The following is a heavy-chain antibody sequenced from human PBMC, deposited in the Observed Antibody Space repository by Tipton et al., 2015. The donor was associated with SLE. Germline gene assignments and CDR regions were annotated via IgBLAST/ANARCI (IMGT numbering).Heavy chain of an antibody. D-gene: IGHD3-3*01. CDR1: GFTFNTHA. CDR3: ARHRSLFGYDY. CDR2: ISGGGGIT. V-gene: IGHV3-23*01. J-gene: IGHJ4*02. Sequence: SLRLSCAASGFTFNTHAMGWVRQAPGKGLEWISVISGGGGITDYAESVKGRFTISRDNAKNALYLQMNSLRAEDTAVYYCARHRSLFGYDYWGQGTLVTVSS.